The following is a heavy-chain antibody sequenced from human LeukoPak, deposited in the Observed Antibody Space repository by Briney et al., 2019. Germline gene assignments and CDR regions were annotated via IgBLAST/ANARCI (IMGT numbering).Heavy chain of an antibody. J-gene: IGHJ4*02. CDR2: IIPIFGTA. Sequence: ASVKVSCKASGGTFSSYAISWVRQAPGQGLEWMGGIIPIFGTANYAQKLQGRVTMTTDTSTSTAYMELRSLRSDDTAVYYCARDSSPNQYYDFWSGYCQTFDYWGQGTLVTVSS. CDR3: ARDSSPNQYYDFWSGYCQTFDY. CDR1: GGTFSSYA. D-gene: IGHD3-3*01. V-gene: IGHV1-69*05.